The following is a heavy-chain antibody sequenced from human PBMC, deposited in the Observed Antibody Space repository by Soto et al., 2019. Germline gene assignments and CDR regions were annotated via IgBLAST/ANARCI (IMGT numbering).Heavy chain of an antibody. V-gene: IGHV3-33*01. Sequence: QVQLVESGGGVVQPGTSLRLSCAASGFTFSSHGMHWVRQAPGKGPEWVAVIWYDGSTKYYADSVRGRFTLSRDNAKNTVYLQMNSLRVEDKAVYRCVRWGNWKVPDHWGQGTLVTVSS. D-gene: IGHD1-1*01. CDR3: VRWGNWKVPDH. CDR1: GFTFSSHG. CDR2: IWYDGSTK. J-gene: IGHJ4*02.